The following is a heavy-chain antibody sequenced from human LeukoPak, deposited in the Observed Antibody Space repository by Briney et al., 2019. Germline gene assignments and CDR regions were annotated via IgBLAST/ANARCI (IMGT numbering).Heavy chain of an antibody. Sequence: GGSLRLSCAASGFTFSDYYMSWIRQAPGKGLEWVSYISSSGSAIYYADSVKGRFTISRDNAKNSLYLQMNSLRAEDTAVYYCARGGVSSSSYNWFDPWGQGTLVTVSS. CDR1: GFTFSDYY. CDR2: ISSSGSAI. J-gene: IGHJ5*02. V-gene: IGHV3-11*01. CDR3: ARGGVSSSSYNWFDP. D-gene: IGHD6-13*01.